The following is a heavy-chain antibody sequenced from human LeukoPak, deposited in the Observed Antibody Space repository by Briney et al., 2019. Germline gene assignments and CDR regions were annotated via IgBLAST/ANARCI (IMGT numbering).Heavy chain of an antibody. D-gene: IGHD3-22*01. Sequence: GGSLRLSCAASGFTFSSYAMSWVRQAPGKGLEWVSVIRGSGGSTYYADSVKGRFTISRDNSKNTLYLQMSSLRAEDTAVYYCAKGGGYYDSSGPFDYWGQGTLVTVSS. CDR1: GFTFSSYA. CDR3: AKGGGYYDSSGPFDY. J-gene: IGHJ4*02. V-gene: IGHV3-23*01. CDR2: IRGSGGST.